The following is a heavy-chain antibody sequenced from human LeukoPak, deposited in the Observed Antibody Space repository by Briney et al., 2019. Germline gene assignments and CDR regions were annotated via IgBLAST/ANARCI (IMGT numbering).Heavy chain of an antibody. V-gene: IGHV3-21*06. CDR1: GFTFSSYT. J-gene: IGHJ5*02. CDR2: ISSSSDYI. CDR3: ARGPPLFDP. Sequence: GGSLRLSCAASGFTFSSYTMDWVRQAPGKGLEWVSSISSSSDYIFYADSVKGRFTIFRDNAKNSLYLHMNSLRVEDTALYYCARGPPLFDPWGQGTLVTASS.